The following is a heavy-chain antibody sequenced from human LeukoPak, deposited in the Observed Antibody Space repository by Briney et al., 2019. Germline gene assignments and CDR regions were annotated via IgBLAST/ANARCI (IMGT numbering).Heavy chain of an antibody. Sequence: GGSLTLSCTASGFTFSAYAMRWVRQAPGKGPEWVSAIRGGGTSEFYADPVKGRFRISRDNYKDTPFLQMNSLRAEDTAVYYCARDPNGDYIGAFDMWGPGTMVTVSS. D-gene: IGHD4-17*01. CDR2: IRGGGTSE. J-gene: IGHJ3*02. CDR1: GFTFSAYA. CDR3: ARDPNGDYIGAFDM. V-gene: IGHV3-23*01.